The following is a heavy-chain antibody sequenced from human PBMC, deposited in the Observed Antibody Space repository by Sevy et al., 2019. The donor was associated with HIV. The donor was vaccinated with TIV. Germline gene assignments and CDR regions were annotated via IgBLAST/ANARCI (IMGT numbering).Heavy chain of an antibody. CDR3: VRDSTYSSSWSRVWFDP. J-gene: IGHJ5*02. CDR1: GYTFAGYY. D-gene: IGHD6-13*01. Sequence: ASVKVSCKASGYTFAGYYMHWVRQAPGQGLEWMGWINPNRGVTKYPQKFQGTVTMTRNTSISTAYMELSRLRSDDTAVYFGVRDSTYSSSWSRVWFDPWGQGTLVTVSS. CDR2: INPNRGVT. V-gene: IGHV1-2*02.